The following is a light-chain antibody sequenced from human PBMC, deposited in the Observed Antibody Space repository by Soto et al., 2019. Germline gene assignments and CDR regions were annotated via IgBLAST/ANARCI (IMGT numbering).Light chain of an antibody. CDR3: KQYYSDPRT. CDR1: QGISSY. CDR2: AAS. V-gene: IGKV1-8*01. J-gene: IGKJ1*01. Sequence: AILITQSPSSFSASPGDRVTITCRASQGISSYLAWYQQKPGKAPKLLIYAASTLQSGVPSRFSGSGSGTDFTLTISCLQSEDFATYYCKQYYSDPRTCGQGTRWIS.